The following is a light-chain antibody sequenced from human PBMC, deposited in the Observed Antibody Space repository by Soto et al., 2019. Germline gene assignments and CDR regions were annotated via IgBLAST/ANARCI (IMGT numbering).Light chain of an antibody. V-gene: IGKV3-20*01. Sequence: EIVLTQSPGTLSLSPGERASLSCRASQSVSSSYLAWYQQKSGQAPRLLIYGASSRATGIPDRFSGSGSGTDFTLTISRLEPADFAVYCCQQYDSSPLTFGGGTQVEIK. CDR3: QQYDSSPLT. J-gene: IGKJ4*01. CDR2: GAS. CDR1: QSVSSSY.